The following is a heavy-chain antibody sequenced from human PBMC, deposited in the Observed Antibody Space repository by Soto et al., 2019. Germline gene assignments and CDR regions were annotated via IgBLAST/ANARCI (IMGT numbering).Heavy chain of an antibody. D-gene: IGHD3-9*01. CDR3: AKSKVLRYFDWLLTPPSY. CDR1: GFTFSSYA. CDR2: ISGSGGST. V-gene: IGHV3-23*01. Sequence: PGGSLRLSCAASGFTFSSYAMSWVRQAPGKGLEWVSAISGSGGSTYYADSVKGRFTISRDNSKNTLYLQMNSLRAEDTAVYYCAKSKVLRYFDWLLTPPSYWGQGTLVTVSS. J-gene: IGHJ4*02.